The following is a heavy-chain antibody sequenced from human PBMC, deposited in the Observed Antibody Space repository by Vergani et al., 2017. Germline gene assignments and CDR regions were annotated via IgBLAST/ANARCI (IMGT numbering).Heavy chain of an antibody. D-gene: IGHD6-13*01. CDR2: IYTSGST. V-gene: IGHV4-61*02. J-gene: IGHJ4*02. Sequence: QVQLQESGPGLVKPSQILSLTCTVSGGSISSGSYYWSWIRQPAGKGLEWIGRIYTSGSTNYNPSPKSRVTISVDTSKNQFSLKLSSVTAADTAVYYCASSSWYLFDYWGQGTLVTVSS. CDR3: ASSSWYLFDY. CDR1: GGSISSGSYY.